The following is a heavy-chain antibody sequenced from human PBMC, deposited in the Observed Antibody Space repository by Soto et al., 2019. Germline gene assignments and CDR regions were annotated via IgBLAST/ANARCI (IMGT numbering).Heavy chain of an antibody. D-gene: IGHD3-22*01. CDR1: GFTFSSYW. V-gene: IGHV3-74*01. J-gene: IGHJ4*02. CDR3: ARGDGDYYDGNGYLGRH. Sequence: GGSLRLSCAASGFTFSSYWMHWVRQAPGKGLVWVSRINSDGSRTSYADSAKGRFTISRDNAKNTVYLQMNSLRAEDTAVFYCARGDGDYYDGNGYLGRHWGQGTLVTVSS. CDR2: INSDGSRT.